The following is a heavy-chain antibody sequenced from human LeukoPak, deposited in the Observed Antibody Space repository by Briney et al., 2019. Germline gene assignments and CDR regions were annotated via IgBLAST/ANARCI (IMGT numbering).Heavy chain of an antibody. Sequence: ASVKVSCKASGYTFTAYYIHRVRQAPGQGLEWMGWINPNSGDTHYAQKFQGRVTMTRDTSISTAYMELSRLISDDTAVYYCATVGGYNPWGQGTLVTVSS. CDR2: INPNSGDT. J-gene: IGHJ4*02. V-gene: IGHV1-2*02. CDR3: ATVGGYNP. D-gene: IGHD5-24*01. CDR1: GYTFTAYY.